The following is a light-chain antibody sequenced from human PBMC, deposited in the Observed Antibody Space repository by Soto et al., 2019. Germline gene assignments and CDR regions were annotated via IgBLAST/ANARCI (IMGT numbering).Light chain of an antibody. CDR3: QQYDSNWT. Sequence: EIVMTQSPATLSVSPGERATLSCRASQSVSSNLAWYQQKPGQAPRLLIYGASTRATGIPARFSGSGSGTEFTLTITSLQPDDFATYYCQQYDSNWTFGQGTKVDIK. V-gene: IGKV3-15*01. J-gene: IGKJ1*01. CDR1: QSVSSN. CDR2: GAS.